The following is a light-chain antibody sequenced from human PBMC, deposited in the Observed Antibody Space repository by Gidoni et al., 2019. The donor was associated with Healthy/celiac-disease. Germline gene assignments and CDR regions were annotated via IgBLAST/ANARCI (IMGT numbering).Light chain of an antibody. CDR3: CSYAGSSTVV. CDR1: SSAVGSYNL. CDR2: EVS. J-gene: IGLJ2*01. Sequence: QSALTQPASVSGSPGQSITISCTGTSSAVGSYNLVSLYQQHPGKAPKLMIYEVSKRPSGVSNRFSGSKSGNTASLTISGLQAEDEADYYCCSYAGSSTVVFGGGTKLTVL. V-gene: IGLV2-23*02.